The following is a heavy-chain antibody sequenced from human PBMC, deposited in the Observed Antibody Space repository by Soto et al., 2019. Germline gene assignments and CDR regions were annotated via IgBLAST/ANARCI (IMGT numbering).Heavy chain of an antibody. Sequence: GGSLRLSCAASGFTFDDYAMHWVRQAPGKGLEWVSGISSSSSYIYYADSVKGRFTISRDNAKNSLYLQMNSLRAEDTAVYYCARDVTMVRGVIIIAAPDYWGQGTLVTVSS. J-gene: IGHJ4*02. CDR1: GFTFDDYA. V-gene: IGHV3-21*01. CDR2: ISSSSSYI. CDR3: ARDVTMVRGVIIIAAPDY. D-gene: IGHD3-10*01.